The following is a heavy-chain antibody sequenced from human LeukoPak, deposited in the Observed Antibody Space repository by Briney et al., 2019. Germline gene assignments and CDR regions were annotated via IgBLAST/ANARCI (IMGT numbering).Heavy chain of an antibody. D-gene: IGHD2-8*01. V-gene: IGHV4-4*07. CDR2: IYGSGGT. J-gene: IGHJ4*02. CDR3: ARFRCADGVCYPEDY. CDR1: GVSMREYY. Sequence: SGTLSLTCTVSGVSMREYYWSWVRQPAGKGLEWIGRIYGSGGTNYNPSLKSRVTMSVDTSKNQFSLKLTSVTAADTAVYYCARFRCADGVCYPEDYWGQGTLVIVSS.